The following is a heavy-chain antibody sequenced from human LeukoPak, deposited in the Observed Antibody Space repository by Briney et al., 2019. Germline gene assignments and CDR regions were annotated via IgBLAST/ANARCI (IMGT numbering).Heavy chain of an antibody. V-gene: IGHV1-2*02. CDR1: AFTFTRYY. CDR3: ARGGQGEYSSGWYQNDAFDI. J-gene: IGHJ3*02. D-gene: IGHD6-19*01. CDR2: INLNSGGT. Sequence: ASVKVSCKASAFTFTRYYLHWVRQAPGQGLEYMGWINLNSGGTNYAQRFRGRVAMTRDTSISTAYMELSGLRSDDTAVYYCARGGQGEYSSGWYQNDAFDIWGQGTMVTVSS.